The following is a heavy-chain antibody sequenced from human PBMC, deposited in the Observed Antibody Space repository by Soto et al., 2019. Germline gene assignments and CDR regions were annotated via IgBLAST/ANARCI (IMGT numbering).Heavy chain of an antibody. CDR3: AKDVGGSGGGGSRRLYYYYGMDV. Sequence: GGSLRLSCAASGFTFDDYAMHWVRQAPGKGLEWVSLISGDGGSTYYADSVKGRFTISRDNSKNTLYLQMNRLRTEDPAVDYSAKDVGGSGGGGSRRLYYYYGMDVWGQGTMVTVSS. D-gene: IGHD3-10*01. J-gene: IGHJ6*02. V-gene: IGHV3-43*02. CDR2: ISGDGGST. CDR1: GFTFDDYA.